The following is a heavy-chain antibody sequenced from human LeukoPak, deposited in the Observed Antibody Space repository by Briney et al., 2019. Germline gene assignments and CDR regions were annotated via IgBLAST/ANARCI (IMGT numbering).Heavy chain of an antibody. J-gene: IGHJ4*02. V-gene: IGHV3-21*01. Sequence: GGSLRLSCAAPGFTFSSYSMNWVRQAPGKGLEWVSSISSSSSYIYYADSVKGRFTISRDNAKNSLYLQMNSLRAEDTAVYYCAREGYSSSISHFDYWGQGTLVTVSS. CDR2: ISSSSSYI. CDR1: GFTFSSYS. CDR3: AREGYSSSISHFDY. D-gene: IGHD6-6*01.